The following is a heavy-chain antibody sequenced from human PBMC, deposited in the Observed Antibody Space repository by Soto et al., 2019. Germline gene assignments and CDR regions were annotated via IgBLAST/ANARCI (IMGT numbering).Heavy chain of an antibody. CDR3: GSVRPSGYVLS. J-gene: IGHJ5*02. D-gene: IGHD6-25*01. V-gene: IGHV4-59*01. Sequence: ESLCRTCPVSGASLSSYYWTGIRQSPGKGLEWIGYVYFSGNTNYNPSLKSRVTISIDTSKNQFSLRLASVTAADAAFYYCGSVRPSGYVLSWGQGTLVTVYS. CDR1: GASLSSYY. CDR2: VYFSGNT.